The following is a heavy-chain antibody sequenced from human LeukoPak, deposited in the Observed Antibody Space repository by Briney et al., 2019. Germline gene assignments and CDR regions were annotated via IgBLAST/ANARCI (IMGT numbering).Heavy chain of an antibody. CDR2: IYPGYSDA. V-gene: IGHV5-51*01. CDR3: VRFGLTSSLDH. Sequence: GESLKISCKISGYKLTNNWIGWVRQVPGKGLEWMGLIYPGYSDAKYSPSFQGQVTLSVDASISTAYLQLSGLRASDTAIYYCVRFGLTSSLDHWGQGTLVTVSS. CDR1: GYKLTNNW. J-gene: IGHJ5*02. D-gene: IGHD6-13*01.